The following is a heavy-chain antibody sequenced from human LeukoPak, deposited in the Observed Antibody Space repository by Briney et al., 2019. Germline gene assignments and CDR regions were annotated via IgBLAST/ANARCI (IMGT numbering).Heavy chain of an antibody. Sequence: SQTLSLTCAISGDSVSSNSAAWIWIRQSPSRGLEWLGRTYYRSKWYNDYAVSVKSRITINPDTSKNQFSLQLNSVTPEDTAVYYCARAGYYDILTGYYRRGQFDPWGQGTLVTVSS. V-gene: IGHV6-1*01. CDR2: TYYRSKWYN. CDR1: GDSVSSNSAA. J-gene: IGHJ5*02. D-gene: IGHD3-9*01. CDR3: ARAGYYDILTGYYRRGQFDP.